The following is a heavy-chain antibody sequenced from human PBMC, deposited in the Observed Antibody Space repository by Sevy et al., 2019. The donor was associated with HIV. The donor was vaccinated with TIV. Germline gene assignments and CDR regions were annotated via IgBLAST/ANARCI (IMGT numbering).Heavy chain of an antibody. CDR3: ARVVVTATYYFDY. CDR2: ISGSGSTT. Sequence: GGSLRLSCAASGFTFSSYAMHWVRQAPGKGLEWVSVISGSGSTTYYAGSVKGRFTISRDNSKNTLYLQMSSLRADDTALYYCARVVVTATYYFDYWGQGTLVTVSS. CDR1: GFTFSSYA. J-gene: IGHJ4*02. D-gene: IGHD2-21*02. V-gene: IGHV3-23*01.